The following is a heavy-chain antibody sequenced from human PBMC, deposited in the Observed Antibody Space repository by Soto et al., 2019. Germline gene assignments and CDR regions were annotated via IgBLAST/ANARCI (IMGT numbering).Heavy chain of an antibody. CDR3: ARDWTGDTCPCLDV. V-gene: IGHV3-23*01. CDR1: GFTFSNYA. CDR2: FSGRGGST. D-gene: IGHD3-3*01. J-gene: IGHJ6*02. Sequence: EVQLLESGGGLVQPGGSLRLSCAAAGFTFSNYALTWVRQSPGKGLEWVSTFSGRGGSTYYAESVRGRFTISRDNYKNTLFLQMNSLRVEDTAIYYCARDWTGDTCPCLDVWGQGTTVSVSS.